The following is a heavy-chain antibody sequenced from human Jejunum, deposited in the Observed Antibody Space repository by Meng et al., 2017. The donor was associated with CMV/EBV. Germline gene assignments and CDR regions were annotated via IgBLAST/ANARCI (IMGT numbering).Heavy chain of an antibody. D-gene: IGHD6-19*01. Sequence: VQRVGSGGGLVRPGGSLRLACAASGFTFSSDWMHWVRQAPGKGLEWVSRINTDGRNTNYADSVKGRFTISRDNAKNTLYLQMNSLRVEDTAVYYCARDYYSSGTHWGQGTLVTVSS. CDR1: GFTFSSDW. CDR3: ARDYYSSGTH. V-gene: IGHV3-74*01. J-gene: IGHJ4*02. CDR2: INTDGRNT.